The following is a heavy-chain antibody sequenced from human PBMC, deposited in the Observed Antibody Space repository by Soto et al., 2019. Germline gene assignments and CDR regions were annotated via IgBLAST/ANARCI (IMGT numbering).Heavy chain of an antibody. CDR2: IYYSRNT. Sequence: QVQLQESGPGLVKPSETLSLTCTVSGGSISSYYWSWIRQPPGKGLEWIGYIYYSRNTNYNPSLKSRVTISVDTSKNQFSLKLSSVTAADTAVYYCARRYGYSFDYWGQGTLVTVSS. CDR3: ARRYGYSFDY. V-gene: IGHV4-59*08. CDR1: GGSISSYY. J-gene: IGHJ4*02. D-gene: IGHD1-1*01.